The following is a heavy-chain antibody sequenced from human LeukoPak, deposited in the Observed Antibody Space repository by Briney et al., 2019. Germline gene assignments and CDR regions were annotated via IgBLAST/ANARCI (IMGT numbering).Heavy chain of an antibody. D-gene: IGHD1-7*01. CDR3: ARDSELELIGWFDP. CDR1: GGSFSGYY. V-gene: IGHV4-34*01. J-gene: IGHJ5*02. Sequence: SETLSHTCAVYGGSFSGYYWSWIRQPPGKGLEWIGEINHSGSTNYNPSLESRVTISVDTSKNQFSLKLSSVTAADTAVYYCARDSELELIGWFDPWGQGTLVTVSS. CDR2: INHSGST.